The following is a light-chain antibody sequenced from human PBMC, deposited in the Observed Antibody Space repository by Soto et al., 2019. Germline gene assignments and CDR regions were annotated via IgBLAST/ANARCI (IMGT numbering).Light chain of an antibody. Sequence: DIQMTQSPSSLSASVGDGFTITCQASQDISNYLNWYQQKLGRAPKLLIYDAFNLETGVPSRFSGSGSGTDFTFTISSLQPEDIATYYCQQFNNYPLTFGGGTKVDIK. CDR3: QQFNNYPLT. V-gene: IGKV1-33*01. J-gene: IGKJ4*01. CDR1: QDISNY. CDR2: DAF.